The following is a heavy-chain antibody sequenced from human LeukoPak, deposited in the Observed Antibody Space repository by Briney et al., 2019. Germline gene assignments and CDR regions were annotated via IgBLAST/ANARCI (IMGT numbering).Heavy chain of an antibody. Sequence: GGSLRLSCAASGFTFSSYWMHWVRQAPGKGLVWVSRINIDGSRTSYADSVKGRFTISRDNAKNTLYLQMNSLRAEDTAVYYCARVKIVVVPDDYMDVWGKGTTVTVSS. CDR2: INIDGSRT. D-gene: IGHD2-2*01. J-gene: IGHJ6*03. CDR3: ARVKIVVVPDDYMDV. V-gene: IGHV3-74*01. CDR1: GFTFSSYW.